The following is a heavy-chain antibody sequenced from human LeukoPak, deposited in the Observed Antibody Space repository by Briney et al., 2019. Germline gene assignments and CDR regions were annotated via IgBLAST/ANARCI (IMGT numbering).Heavy chain of an antibody. CDR3: ARAGSVGSVDY. CDR1: GFTFSSYW. J-gene: IGHJ4*02. D-gene: IGHD5-24*01. Sequence: PGGSLRLSCAASGFTFSSYWMSWVRQAPGKGLEWVANINQGGSEEYYVDSVKGRFTISRDNAKNSLYLQMNSLRAEDTAVYYCARAGSVGSVDYWGQGTLVTVSS. V-gene: IGHV3-7*05. CDR2: INQGGSEE.